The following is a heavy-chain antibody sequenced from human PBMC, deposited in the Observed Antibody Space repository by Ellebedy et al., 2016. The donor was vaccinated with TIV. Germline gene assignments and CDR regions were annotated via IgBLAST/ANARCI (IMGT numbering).Heavy chain of an antibody. CDR1: GASISDYW. D-gene: IGHD4-17*01. CDR3: AKNWDFGDSFDY. V-gene: IGHV4-4*07. CDR2: VFATGDT. Sequence: SENLSLTXSVSGASISDYWWSWIRQPAGKGLEWIGRVFATGDTNYIPSLKSRVSVSVTTSKNEFSLMLSSVTAADTAVYYCAKNWDFGDSFDYWGQGLLVVVSS. J-gene: IGHJ4*02.